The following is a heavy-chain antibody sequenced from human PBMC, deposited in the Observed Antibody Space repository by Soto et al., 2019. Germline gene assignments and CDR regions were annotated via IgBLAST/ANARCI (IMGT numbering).Heavy chain of an antibody. CDR3: VRNRGEHWLYDY. CDR1: GFALSSHW. V-gene: IGHV3-7*01. J-gene: IGHJ4*02. Sequence: EVQLVESGGGLVQPGGSLRLSCAASGFALSSHWMGWVRQAPEKGLEWVANIKQDGSAKYYVDSVKGRFTISRDNAENSVYLQMNSLRVDDTAVYYCVRNRGEHWLYDYWGQGTLVTVSS. CDR2: IKQDGSAK. D-gene: IGHD6-19*01.